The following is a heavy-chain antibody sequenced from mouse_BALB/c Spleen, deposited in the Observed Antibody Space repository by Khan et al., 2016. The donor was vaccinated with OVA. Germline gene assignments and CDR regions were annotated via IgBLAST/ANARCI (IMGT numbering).Heavy chain of an antibody. CDR1: GYTFTSYW. Sequence: VQLQQSGAELARPGASVKLSCKSSGYTFTSYWMQWVKQRPGQGLEWIGAIYPGDGDTRYTQKFKGKATLTADKSSSTAYMQLRSLASEDSAVDYCASYRYDYFDYWGQGTTLTVSS. V-gene: IGHV1-87*01. CDR2: IYPGDGDT. D-gene: IGHD2-14*01. J-gene: IGHJ2*01. CDR3: ASYRYDYFDY.